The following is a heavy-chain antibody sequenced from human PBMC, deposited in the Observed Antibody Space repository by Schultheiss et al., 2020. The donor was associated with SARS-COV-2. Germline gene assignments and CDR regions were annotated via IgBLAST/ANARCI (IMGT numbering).Heavy chain of an antibody. Sequence: GESLKISCAASGFTFSSYAMSWVRQAPGKGLEWVSAISGIGGSTYYADSVKGRFTISRDNSKNTLYLQMNSLRAEDTAVYYCAKDPGSGGSCFGCWGQGTLVTVSS. V-gene: IGHV3-23*01. D-gene: IGHD2-15*01. J-gene: IGHJ4*02. CDR3: AKDPGSGGSCFGC. CDR1: GFTFSSYA. CDR2: ISGIGGST.